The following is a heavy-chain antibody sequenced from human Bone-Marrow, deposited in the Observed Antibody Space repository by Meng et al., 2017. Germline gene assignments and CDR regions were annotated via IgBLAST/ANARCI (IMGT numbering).Heavy chain of an antibody. CDR3: ARISWNALDY. CDR1: GLTVSSNS. Sequence: VQLVETGGGLIQPGGSLRLSWAAFGLTVSSNSMSWVRQAPGQGLEWVSLIYGGGSTYHADSVKGRFTISREISKNTLLLQMNSLRAEDTAVYYCARISWNALDYWGQGTLVTVSS. J-gene: IGHJ4*02. D-gene: IGHD1-1*01. CDR2: IYGGGST. V-gene: IGHV3-53*02.